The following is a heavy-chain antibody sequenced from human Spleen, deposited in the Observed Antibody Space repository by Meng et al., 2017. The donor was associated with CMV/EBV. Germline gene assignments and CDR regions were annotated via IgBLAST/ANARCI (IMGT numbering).Heavy chain of an antibody. CDR2: ISYDGNNK. CDR1: GFTFSNYA. D-gene: IGHD3-3*01. V-gene: IGHV3-30*14. CDR3: ARGSGFLELPQN. Sequence: GESLKISCAASGFTFSNYAMHWVRQAPGKGLDWVAVISYDGNNKYYADSVQGRFSISRDNSKNTLYLQMNSLRAEDTAVYYCARGSGFLELPQNWGQGTLVTSPQ. J-gene: IGHJ4*02.